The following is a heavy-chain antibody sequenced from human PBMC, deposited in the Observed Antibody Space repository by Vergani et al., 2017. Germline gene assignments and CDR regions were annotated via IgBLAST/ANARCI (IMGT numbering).Heavy chain of an antibody. CDR1: GYTFTGYY. CDR3: ARVPVLRFLEWSYDY. J-gene: IGHJ4*02. D-gene: IGHD3-3*01. Sequence: QVQLVQSGAEVKKPGASVKVSCKASGYTFTGYYIHWVRQAPGQGLEWMGWINPNSGGTNYAQKFQGRVTMTRDTSISTAYMELSRLRSDDTAVYYCARVPVLRFLEWSYDYWGQGTLVTVSS. CDR2: INPNSGGT. V-gene: IGHV1-2*02.